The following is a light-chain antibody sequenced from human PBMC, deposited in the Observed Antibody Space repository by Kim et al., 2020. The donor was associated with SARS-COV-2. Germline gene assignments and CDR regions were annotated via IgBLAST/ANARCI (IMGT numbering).Light chain of an antibody. V-gene: IGKV1-17*01. CDR3: LQHNTYPIT. J-gene: IGKJ5*01. CDR1: QDIRND. Sequence: ASVGDRVTITCRARQDIRNDLGWYQQNPGRAPKRLIYGASSLQSGVPSRFSGSGSGTEFTLTISSLHPEDFATYFCLQHNTYPITFGPGTRLEIK. CDR2: GAS.